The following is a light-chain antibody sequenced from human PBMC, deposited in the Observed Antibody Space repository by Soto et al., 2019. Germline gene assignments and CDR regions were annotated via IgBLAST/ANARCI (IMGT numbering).Light chain of an antibody. Sequence: QSVLTQPPSASWTPGQRVTISCSGSSSNIGSNYVYWYQQLPGTAPKLLIYRNNQLPSGVPDRFSGSKSGTSASLAISGLRSEDEADYYCAAWDDSLSGRVFGGGTTVTVL. J-gene: IGLJ3*02. V-gene: IGLV1-47*01. CDR3: AAWDDSLSGRV. CDR2: RNN. CDR1: SSNIGSNY.